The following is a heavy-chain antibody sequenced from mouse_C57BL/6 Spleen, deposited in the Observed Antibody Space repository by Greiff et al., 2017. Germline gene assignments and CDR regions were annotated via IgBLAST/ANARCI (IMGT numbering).Heavy chain of an antibody. J-gene: IGHJ3*01. D-gene: IGHD2-2*01. CDR1: GFTFSSYT. CDR3: ARRGSIYYGYAPWFAY. Sequence: EVQGVESGGGLVKPGGSLKLSCAASGFTFSSYTMSWVRQTPEKRLEWVATISGGGGNTYYPASVKGRFTISRDNAKNTLYLKMSSLRSEDTALYYGARRGSIYYGYAPWFAYWGQGTLVTVSA. V-gene: IGHV5-9*01. CDR2: ISGGGGNT.